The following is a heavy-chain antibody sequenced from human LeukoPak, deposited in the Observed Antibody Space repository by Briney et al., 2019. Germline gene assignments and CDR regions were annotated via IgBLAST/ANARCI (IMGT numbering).Heavy chain of an antibody. D-gene: IGHD3-22*01. J-gene: IGHJ4*02. CDR3: ARGLPDDSSGYYYFGKYYFDY. Sequence: PSETLSLTCTVSGGSISSSSYYWGWIRQPPGKGLEWIASVYYSGSTYYNPSLESRVTMSVDTSKNQFSLKLSSVTAADTAAYYCARGLPDDSSGYYYFGKYYFDYWGQGTLVTVSS. CDR2: VYYSGST. CDR1: GGSISSSSYY. V-gene: IGHV4-39*07.